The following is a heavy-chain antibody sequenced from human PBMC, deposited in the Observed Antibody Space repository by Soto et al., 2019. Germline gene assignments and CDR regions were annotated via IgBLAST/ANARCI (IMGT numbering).Heavy chain of an antibody. CDR2: ISSSSSYI. V-gene: IGHV3-21*01. CDR3: ARDSGIAVVVPAENNYYYYYGMDV. J-gene: IGHJ6*02. Sequence: GGSLRLSCAASGFTFSSYSMNWVRQAPGKGLEWVSSISSSSSYIYYADSVKGRFTISRDNAKNSLYLQMNSLRAEDTAVYYCARDSGIAVVVPAENNYYYYYGMDVWGQGTTVTVSS. CDR1: GFTFSSYS. D-gene: IGHD2-2*01.